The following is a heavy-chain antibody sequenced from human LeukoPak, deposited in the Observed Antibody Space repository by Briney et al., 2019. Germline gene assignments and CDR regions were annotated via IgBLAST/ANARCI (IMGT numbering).Heavy chain of an antibody. CDR2: IYYSGST. D-gene: IGHD6-19*01. Sequence: SETLSLTCTVSGGSISSGDYYWRWIRQPPGKGLEWIEYIYYSGSTYYNPSLKSRVTISVDTSKNQFSLKLISVTAADTAVYYCARGPPERLAFDYWGQGTLVTVSS. J-gene: IGHJ4*02. V-gene: IGHV4-30-4*01. CDR1: GGSISSGDYY. CDR3: ARGPPERLAFDY.